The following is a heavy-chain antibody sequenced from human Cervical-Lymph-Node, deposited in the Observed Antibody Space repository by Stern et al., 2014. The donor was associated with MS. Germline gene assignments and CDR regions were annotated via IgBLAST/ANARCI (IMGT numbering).Heavy chain of an antibody. Sequence: VQLLESGGGVVQPGRSLRLSCAASGFTFSDYPMHWVRQTPGKGLEGVAVISYVETDKFYADSVKGRFTISRDNSKNTLYLQMNSLRSEDTAVYHCARDRSGLGDYWGQGTLVTVSS. CDR1: GFTFSDYP. J-gene: IGHJ4*02. D-gene: IGHD3/OR15-3a*01. CDR3: ARDRSGLGDY. V-gene: IGHV3-30*04. CDR2: ISYVETDK.